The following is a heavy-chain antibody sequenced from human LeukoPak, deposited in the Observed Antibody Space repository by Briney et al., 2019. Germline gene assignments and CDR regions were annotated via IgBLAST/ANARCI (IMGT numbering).Heavy chain of an antibody. V-gene: IGHV5-51*01. Sequence: GESLKISCKGSGYSFTSYWIGWVRQMPGEGLEWMGIIYPGDSDTRYSPSFQGQVTISADKSISTAYLQWSSLKASDTAMYYCARRDYYDSSGADAFDIWGQGTMVTVSS. CDR1: GYSFTSYW. D-gene: IGHD3-22*01. CDR2: IYPGDSDT. CDR3: ARRDYYDSSGADAFDI. J-gene: IGHJ3*02.